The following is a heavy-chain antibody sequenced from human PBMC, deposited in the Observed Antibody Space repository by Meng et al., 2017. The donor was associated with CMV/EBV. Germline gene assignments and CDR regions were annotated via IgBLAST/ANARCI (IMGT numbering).Heavy chain of an antibody. CDR3: AKGRRVATPGGFDY. Sequence: GGSLRLSCAASGSTFDDYAMHWVRQAPGKGLEWVSGISWNSGSIGYADSVKGRFTISRDNAKNSLYLQMNSLRAEDTALYYCAKGRRVATPGGFDYWGQGTLVTVSS. CDR1: GSTFDDYA. CDR2: ISWNSGSI. D-gene: IGHD5-12*01. V-gene: IGHV3-9*01. J-gene: IGHJ4*02.